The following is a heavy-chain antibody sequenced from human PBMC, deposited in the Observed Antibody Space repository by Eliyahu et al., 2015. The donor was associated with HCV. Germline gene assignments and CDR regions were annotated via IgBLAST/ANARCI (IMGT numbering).Heavy chain of an antibody. D-gene: IGHD2-2*01. CDR3: ASLVVPAATRYYYYGMDV. CDR2: MDPNSGGT. V-gene: IGHV1-2*02. J-gene: IGHJ6*02. Sequence: QVQLVQSGAEVKKPGASVKVSCKASGYTFTGYYRHWVRQAPGQGLEGMGWMDPNSGGTNYAQKFQGRVTMTRDTSISTAYMELSRLRSDDTAVYYCASLVVPAATRYYYYGMDVWGQGTTVTVSS. CDR1: GYTFTGYY.